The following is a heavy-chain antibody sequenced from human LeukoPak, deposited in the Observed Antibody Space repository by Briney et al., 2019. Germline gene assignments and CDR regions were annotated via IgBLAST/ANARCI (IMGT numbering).Heavy chain of an antibody. Sequence: GGSLRLSCAASGFTFSSYEMSWVRQAPGKGLEWGSYITKSSNTIYHADSVKGRFTISRDNAQNSLYQQMNSLRAEDTAVYYCARGLWFGEGFGMDVWGQGTTVTVSS. CDR3: ARGLWFGEGFGMDV. CDR2: ITKSSNTI. CDR1: GFTFSSYE. D-gene: IGHD3-10*01. J-gene: IGHJ6*02. V-gene: IGHV3-48*03.